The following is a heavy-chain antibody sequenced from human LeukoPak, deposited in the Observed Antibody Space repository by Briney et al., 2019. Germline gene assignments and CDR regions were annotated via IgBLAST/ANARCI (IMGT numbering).Heavy chain of an antibody. Sequence: GGSLTLSCEASGFILKNHWMTWVRQAPGKGLEWVATVSGSGYRKYYADCVKGRFTISRANAKKTIFVQMHSLRAEDTAQYFCAKGGAALTDAPHGDVVTTTLDGFDLWGQGAMVTVSS. CDR1: GFILKNHW. CDR3: AKGGAALTDAPHGDVVTTTLDGFDL. CDR2: VSGSGYRK. J-gene: IGHJ3*01. D-gene: IGHD2-21*02. V-gene: IGHV3-23*01.